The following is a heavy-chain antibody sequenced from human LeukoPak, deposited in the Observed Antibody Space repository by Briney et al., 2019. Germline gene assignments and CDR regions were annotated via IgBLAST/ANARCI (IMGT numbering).Heavy chain of an antibody. D-gene: IGHD5-18*01. CDR2: IYYSGST. J-gene: IGHJ6*02. Sequence: SETLSLTCTVSGGSISSSSYYWGWIRQPPGKGLEWIGSIYYSGSTYYNPSLKSRVTISVDTSKNQFSLKLSSVTAADTAVYYCAKGSYGYYYGMDVWGHGTTVTVSS. CDR3: AKGSYGYYYGMDV. CDR1: GGSISSSSYY. V-gene: IGHV4-39*07.